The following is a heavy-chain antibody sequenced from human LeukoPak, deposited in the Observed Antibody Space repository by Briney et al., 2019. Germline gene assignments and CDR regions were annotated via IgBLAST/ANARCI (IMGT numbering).Heavy chain of an antibody. J-gene: IGHJ1*01. D-gene: IGHD3-22*01. CDR1: GHSIINSYY. Sequence: SETLSLTCTVSGHSIINSYYWGWIRQPPGKGLEWIGSIYHTGSTYYNPSLKSRVTISVDTSKNQFSLKLSSVTAADTAVYYCARAVDSSGFSCFQHWGQGTLVTVSS. CDR2: IYHTGST. CDR3: ARAVDSSGFSCFQH. V-gene: IGHV4-38-2*02.